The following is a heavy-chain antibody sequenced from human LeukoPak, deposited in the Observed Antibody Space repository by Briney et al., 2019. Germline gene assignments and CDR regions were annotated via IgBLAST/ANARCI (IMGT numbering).Heavy chain of an antibody. CDR2: IWYDASDR. D-gene: IGHD6-25*01. V-gene: IGHV3-33*03. J-gene: IGHJ5*02. CDR1: GFTFSSFG. CDR3: VRESETSGWFDH. Sequence: PGRSLTLSCAASGFTFSSFGMHWVRQAPGKGLEWVAVIWYDASDRYYADSVRGRFTISRDNSKNSLSLQMSSLRSEDTALYFCVRESETSGWFDHWGQGTLVTVSS.